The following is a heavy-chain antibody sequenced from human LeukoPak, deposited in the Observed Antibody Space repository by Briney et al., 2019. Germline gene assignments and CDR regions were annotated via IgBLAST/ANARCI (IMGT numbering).Heavy chain of an antibody. CDR2: MNPNSGNT. CDR3: ARAEFGEWPDWFDP. Sequence: GASVKVSCKASGYTFTSYGISWVRQATGQGLEWMGWMNPNSGNTGYAQKFQGRVTMTRNTSISTAYMELSSLRSEDTAVYYCARAEFGEWPDWFDPWGQGTLVTVSS. J-gene: IGHJ5*02. V-gene: IGHV1-8*02. CDR1: GYTFTSYG. D-gene: IGHD3-10*01.